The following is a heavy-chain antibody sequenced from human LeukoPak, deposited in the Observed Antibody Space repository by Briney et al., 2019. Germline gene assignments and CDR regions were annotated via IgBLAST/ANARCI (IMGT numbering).Heavy chain of an antibody. V-gene: IGHV4-38-2*02. CDR3: ARVEAYCSSASCYASTFDY. J-gene: IGHJ4*02. CDR2: IYHSGRT. CDR1: AYRTSNNYY. Sequence: SETLSLTCTVSAYRTSNNYYWAWIRQPPGKGLEWIGNIYHSGRTYYNPSLKSRASISIDTSKNQFSLRLTSVTAADTAVYYCARVEAYCSSASCYASTFDYWGQGTVVTVSS. D-gene: IGHD2-2*01.